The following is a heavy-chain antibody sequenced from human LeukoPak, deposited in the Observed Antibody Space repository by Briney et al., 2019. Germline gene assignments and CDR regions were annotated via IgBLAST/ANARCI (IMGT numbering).Heavy chain of an antibody. J-gene: IGHJ4*02. CDR3: ARGVVPTPYYFDY. CDR1: GFTFSSYS. Sequence: GGSLRLSCAASGFTFSSYSMNWVRQAPGKGLEWVSSISSSSSYIYYADSGKGRFTISRDNAKNSLYLQMNSLRAEDTAVYYCARGVVPTPYYFDYWGQGTLVTVS. CDR2: ISSSSSYI. V-gene: IGHV3-21*01. D-gene: IGHD2-2*01.